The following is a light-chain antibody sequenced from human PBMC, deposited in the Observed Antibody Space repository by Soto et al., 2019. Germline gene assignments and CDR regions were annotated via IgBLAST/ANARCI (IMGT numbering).Light chain of an antibody. Sequence: MTQSPSTLSASVGDRVSITCRASQSVSSNLAWYQQKPGQAPRLLIYGASTRATGIPARFSGSGSGTEFTLTISSLQSEDFAVYYCQQYNNWLGTFGQGTKVEIK. CDR2: GAS. CDR3: QQYNNWLGT. CDR1: QSVSSN. V-gene: IGKV3-15*01. J-gene: IGKJ1*01.